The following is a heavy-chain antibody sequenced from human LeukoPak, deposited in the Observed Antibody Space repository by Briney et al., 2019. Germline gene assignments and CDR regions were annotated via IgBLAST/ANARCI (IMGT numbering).Heavy chain of an antibody. D-gene: IGHD3-10*01. J-gene: IGHJ4*02. Sequence: PGGSLRRSCAASGFTVSSNYMSWVRQAPGKGLEWVSVIYSGGSTYYADSVKGRFTISRDNSKNTLYLQMNSLRADDTAVYYCARGMLRGPFPHDYWGQGTLVTVSS. CDR1: GFTVSSNY. CDR2: IYSGGST. CDR3: ARGMLRGPFPHDY. V-gene: IGHV3-53*01.